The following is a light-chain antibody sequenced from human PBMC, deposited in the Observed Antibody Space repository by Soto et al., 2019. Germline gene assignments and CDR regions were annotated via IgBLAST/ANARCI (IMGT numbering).Light chain of an antibody. Sequence: ETVMTQSPATLSVSPGERATLSCRASQSISTNLAWYQQKPGQAPRLLIYDASNRATGIPARFSGSGSGTDFTLTITRLEPEDSAVYFCQQYTGPPTTFGQGTRLEIK. J-gene: IGKJ5*01. CDR3: QQYTGPPTT. V-gene: IGKV3D-15*01. CDR2: DAS. CDR1: QSISTN.